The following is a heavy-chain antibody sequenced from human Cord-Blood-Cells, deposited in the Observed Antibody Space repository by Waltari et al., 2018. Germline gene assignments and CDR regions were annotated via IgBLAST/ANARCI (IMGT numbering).Heavy chain of an antibody. CDR2: ISYDGSNK. D-gene: IGHD4-17*01. CDR3: ARDTRYGGNSGAFDI. Sequence: QVQLVESGGGVVQPGRSLRLSCAASGFTFSSYAMHWVRQPPGKGLEWVAVISYDGSNKYYADSVKGRFTISRDNSKNTLYLQMNSLRAEDTAVYYCARDTRYGGNSGAFDIWGQGTMVTVSS. CDR1: GFTFSSYA. V-gene: IGHV3-30*04. J-gene: IGHJ3*02.